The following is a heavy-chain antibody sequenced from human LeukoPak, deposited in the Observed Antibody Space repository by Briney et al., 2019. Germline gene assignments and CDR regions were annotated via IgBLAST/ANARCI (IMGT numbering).Heavy chain of an antibody. V-gene: IGHV3-15*01. CDR1: GFTFTNAW. Sequence: GGSLRLSCAASGFTFTNAWMNWVRQAPGKGLEWVGRIKSKSDGGTTDYAAPVKGRFAISRDDSKNTLYLQMNSLGSEDTAVYYCTTAPKAYGDYVDYWGQGTLVTVSS. J-gene: IGHJ4*02. CDR3: TTAPKAYGDYVDY. CDR2: IKSKSDGGTT. D-gene: IGHD4-17*01.